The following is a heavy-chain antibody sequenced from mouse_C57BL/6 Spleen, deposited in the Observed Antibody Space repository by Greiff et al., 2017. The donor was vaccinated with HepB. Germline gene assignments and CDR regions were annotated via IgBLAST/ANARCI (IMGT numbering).Heavy chain of an antibody. CDR1: GYSFTSYY. CDR3: ARGDYYGSNYAMDY. Sequence: VQLQQSGPELVKPGASVKISCKASGYSFTSYYIHWVKQRPGQGLEWIGWIYPGSGNTKYNEKFKGKATLTADTSSSTAYMQLSSLTSEDSAVYYCARGDYYGSNYAMDYWGQGTSVTVSS. V-gene: IGHV1-66*01. CDR2: IYPGSGNT. J-gene: IGHJ4*01. D-gene: IGHD1-1*01.